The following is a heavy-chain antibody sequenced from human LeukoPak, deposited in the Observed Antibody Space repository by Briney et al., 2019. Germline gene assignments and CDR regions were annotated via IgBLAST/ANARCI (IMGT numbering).Heavy chain of an antibody. V-gene: IGHV3-30*18. D-gene: IGHD6-6*01. J-gene: IGHJ3*01. CDR1: GFTFNGYG. CDR2: ISYDGSNK. Sequence: GGSLRLSCAASGFTFNGYGMHWVRQAPGKGLEWVAAISYDGSNKFYADSVKGRFTISRDDSMNMLYLHMNSLRSEDTALYYCAKRAHSSSSGSAFDVWGQGTTITVSS. CDR3: AKRAHSSSSGSAFDV.